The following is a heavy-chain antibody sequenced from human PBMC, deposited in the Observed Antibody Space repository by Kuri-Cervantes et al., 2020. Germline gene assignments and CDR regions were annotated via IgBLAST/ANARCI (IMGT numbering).Heavy chain of an antibody. CDR3: AKVGSGYYFDY. V-gene: IGHV3-30*18. CDR1: GFSFRNYG. Sequence: GGSLRLSCAASGFSFRNYGIHWVRQAPGKGLEWVAVISYDGSNKYYADSVKGRFTISRDNSKNTLYLQMNSLRAEDTAVYYCAKVGSGYYFDYWGQGTLVTVSS. D-gene: IGHD3-22*01. J-gene: IGHJ4*02. CDR2: ISYDGSNK.